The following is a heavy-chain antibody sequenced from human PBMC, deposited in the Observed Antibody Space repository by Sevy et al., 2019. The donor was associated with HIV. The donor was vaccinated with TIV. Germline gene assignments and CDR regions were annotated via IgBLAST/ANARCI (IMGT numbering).Heavy chain of an antibody. CDR1: GFTFSNAW. D-gene: IGHD6-19*01. J-gene: IGHJ4*02. CDR2: IKSKTDGGIT. V-gene: IGHV3-15*01. Sequence: GGSLRLSCAASGFTFSNAWMSWVRQAPGKGLEWVGRIKSKTDGGITDYAATVKGRLTISRDDSKNTLYLQMNSLKTEDTAVYYCTTDQGSGRTRGWDYWGQGTLVTVSS. CDR3: TTDQGSGRTRGWDY.